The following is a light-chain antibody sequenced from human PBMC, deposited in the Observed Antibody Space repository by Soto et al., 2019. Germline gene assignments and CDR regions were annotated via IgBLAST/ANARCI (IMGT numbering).Light chain of an antibody. CDR3: LQYETYWT. J-gene: IGKJ1*01. V-gene: IGKV1-5*03. CDR2: KAS. CDR1: QSISDW. Sequence: IQMTQSHSTLSASVGDRVTITCRASQSISDWLAWHQQKPGKAPKLLIYKASSLESGVPSRFSGSGYGTEFTLTISSLQPDDFATYYCLQYETYWTFGQGTKVDIK.